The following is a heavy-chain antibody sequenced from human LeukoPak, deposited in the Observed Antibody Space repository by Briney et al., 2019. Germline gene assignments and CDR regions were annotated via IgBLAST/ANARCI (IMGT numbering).Heavy chain of an antibody. D-gene: IGHD3-22*01. CDR1: GFTFSDYF. CDR2: IGPSSDNI. CDR3: ARVNPTNSGFYTY. J-gene: IGHJ1*01. Sequence: PGGSLRLSCAASGFTFSDYFMGWVRQAPEKGLEWVSYIGPSSDNINYADSVKGRFTVSRDNAKNSLYLQMNSLRAEDTAVYYCARVNPTNSGFYTYWGQGTLVTVSS. V-gene: IGHV3-11*06.